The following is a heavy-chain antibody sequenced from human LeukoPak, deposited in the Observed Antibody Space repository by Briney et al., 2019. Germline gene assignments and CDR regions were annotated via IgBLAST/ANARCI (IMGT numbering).Heavy chain of an antibody. CDR2: TSRGGSDI. J-gene: IGHJ4*02. V-gene: IGHV3-48*03. CDR3: VRARLIRLENFFDY. CDR1: GFTFSNHE. D-gene: IGHD2-21*01. Sequence: PGGSLRLSCVTSGFTFSNHEMNWVRQAPGKGLEWVAYTSRGGSDISYADSAKGRFTISSDIASNPLYLQMNSLRVEDTAVYFCVRARLIRLENFFDYWGQGTLVTVSS.